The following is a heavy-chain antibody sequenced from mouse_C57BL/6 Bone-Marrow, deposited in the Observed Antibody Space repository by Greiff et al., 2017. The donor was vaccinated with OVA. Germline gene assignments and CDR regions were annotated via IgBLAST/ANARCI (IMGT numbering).Heavy chain of an antibody. CDR2: ISSGGSYT. CDR1: GFTFSSYG. J-gene: IGHJ3*01. CDR3: ARNWFAY. Sequence: EVQVVESGGDLVKPGGSLKLSCAASGFTFSSYGMSWVRQTPDKRLEWVATISSGGSYTYYPDSVKGRFTISRDNAKNTLYLQMSSLKSEDTAMYYCARNWFAYWGQGTLVTVSA. V-gene: IGHV5-6*01.